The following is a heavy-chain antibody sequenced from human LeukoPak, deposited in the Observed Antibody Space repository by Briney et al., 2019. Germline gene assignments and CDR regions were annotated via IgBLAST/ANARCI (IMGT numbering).Heavy chain of an antibody. CDR2: IRYDGSNK. D-gene: IGHD6-6*01. CDR3: AKDLVSGIAAPNDAFDI. V-gene: IGHV3-30*02. Sequence: PGMSLRLSCAASGFTFSSYGMHWVRQAPGKGLEGVAFIRYDGSNKYYADSVKGRFTISRDNSKNTLYLQMNSLRAEDTAVYYCAKDLVSGIAAPNDAFDIWGQGTMVTVSS. CDR1: GFTFSSYG. J-gene: IGHJ3*02.